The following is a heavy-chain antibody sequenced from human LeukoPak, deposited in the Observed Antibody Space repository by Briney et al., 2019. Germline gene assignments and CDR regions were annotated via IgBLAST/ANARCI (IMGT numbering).Heavy chain of an antibody. CDR2: IYYSGST. Sequence: SSETLSLTCTVSGGSISSYYWSWIRQPPGKGLEWIGYIYYSGSTNYNPSLKSRVTISVDTSKNQFSLKLSSVTAADTAVYYCARLGNCGGDCYPDYWGQGTLATVSS. J-gene: IGHJ4*02. CDR3: ARLGNCGGDCYPDY. D-gene: IGHD2-21*02. V-gene: IGHV4-59*01. CDR1: GGSISSYY.